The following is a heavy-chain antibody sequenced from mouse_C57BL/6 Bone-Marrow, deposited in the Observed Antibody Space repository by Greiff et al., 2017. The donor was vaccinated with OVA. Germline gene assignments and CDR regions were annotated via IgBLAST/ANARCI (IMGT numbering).Heavy chain of an antibody. CDR2: INPSNGGT. CDR1: GYTFTSYW. J-gene: IGHJ2*01. Sequence: QVQLQQSGTELVKPGASVKLSCKASGYTFTSYWMHWVKQRPGQGLEWIGNINPSNGGTNYNEKFKSKATLTVDKSSSTAYMQLSSLTSEDSAVYYCARQLRLRKEYYFDYWGQGTTLTVSS. V-gene: IGHV1-53*01. CDR3: ARQLRLRKEYYFDY. D-gene: IGHD3-2*02.